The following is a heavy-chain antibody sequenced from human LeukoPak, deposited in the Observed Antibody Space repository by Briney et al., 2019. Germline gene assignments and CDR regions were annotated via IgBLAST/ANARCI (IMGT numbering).Heavy chain of an antibody. CDR1: GFTFSSYA. CDR3: AKDPRMGQQLVPTWFDP. Sequence: GGSLRLSCAASGFTFSSYAMSWVRQAPGKGLEWASAISGSGGSTYYADSVKGRFTISRDNSKNTLYLQMNSLRAEDTAVYYCAKDPRMGQQLVPTWFDPWGQGTLVTVSS. V-gene: IGHV3-23*01. CDR2: ISGSGGST. J-gene: IGHJ5*02. D-gene: IGHD6-6*01.